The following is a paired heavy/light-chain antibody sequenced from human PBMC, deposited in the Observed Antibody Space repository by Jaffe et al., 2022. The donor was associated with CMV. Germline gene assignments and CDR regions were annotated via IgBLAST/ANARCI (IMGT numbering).Light chain of an antibody. Sequence: DVVMTQSPLSLPVTLGQPASISCRSSQSLVHSDGNTYLNWFQQRPGQSPRRLIYKVSNRDSGVPDRFSGSGSGTDFTLKISRVEAEDVGVYYCMQGTHWPYTFGQGTKLEIK. CDR1: QSLVHSDGNTY. CDR2: KVS. J-gene: IGKJ2*01. CDR3: MQGTHWPYT. V-gene: IGKV2-30*02.
Heavy chain of an antibody. CDR2: IIPIFGTA. D-gene: IGHD2-2*01. CDR1: GGTFSSYA. V-gene: IGHV1-69*01. Sequence: QVQLVQSGAEVKKPGSSVKVSCKASGGTFSSYAISWVRQAPGQGLEWMGGIIPIFGTANYAQKFQGRVTITADESTSTAYMELSSLRSEDTAVYYCARDLRRPSWSCTSCYFSYYGMDVWGQGTTVTVSS. J-gene: IGHJ6*02. CDR3: ARDLRRPSWSCTSCYFSYYGMDV.